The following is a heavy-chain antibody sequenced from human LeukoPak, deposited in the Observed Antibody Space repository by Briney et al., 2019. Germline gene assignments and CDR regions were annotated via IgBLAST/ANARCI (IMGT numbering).Heavy chain of an antibody. J-gene: IGHJ4*02. D-gene: IGHD1-26*01. CDR3: ARLGFSNSGSYLAPSDY. V-gene: IGHV4-59*08. Sequence: SETLSLTCTVSGGSISGYYWSWIRQPPGKGLEWIGYIYYSGGTNYNPSHKSRVTISVDTSKNQFSLKLSSVTAADTAVYYCARLGFSNSGSYLAPSDYWGQGTLVTVSS. CDR2: IYYSGGT. CDR1: GGSISGYY.